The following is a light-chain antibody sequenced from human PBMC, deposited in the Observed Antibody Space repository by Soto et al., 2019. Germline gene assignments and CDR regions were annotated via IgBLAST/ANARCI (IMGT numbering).Light chain of an antibody. V-gene: IGKV3-15*01. CDR3: QHYANWPLT. Sequence: EIVMTQSPVTLSVSPGERVTLSCRASHDVSSKLAWYQQKAGQAPRLLIYAASTRATGLPARFSGSGSGTEFTLTISSLQSEDFARYYCQHYANWPLTFGGGTKVEIK. CDR2: AAS. CDR1: HDVSSK. J-gene: IGKJ4*01.